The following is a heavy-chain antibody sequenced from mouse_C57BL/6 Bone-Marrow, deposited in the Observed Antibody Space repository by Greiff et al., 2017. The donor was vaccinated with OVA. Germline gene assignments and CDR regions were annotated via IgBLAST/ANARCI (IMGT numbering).Heavy chain of an antibody. Sequence: EVKLQESGGGLVQPGGSLSPSCAASGFTFTDYYMSWVRQPPGKALEWLGFIRNKANGYTTEYSASVMGRFTTSRDNSQSLRYLQVNVLRAEDSATYCCARCPTDGVAYWGQGTLVTVSA. D-gene: IGHD2-3*01. J-gene: IGHJ3*01. CDR2: IRNKANGYTT. CDR1: GFTFTDYY. CDR3: ARCPTDGVAY. V-gene: IGHV7-3*01.